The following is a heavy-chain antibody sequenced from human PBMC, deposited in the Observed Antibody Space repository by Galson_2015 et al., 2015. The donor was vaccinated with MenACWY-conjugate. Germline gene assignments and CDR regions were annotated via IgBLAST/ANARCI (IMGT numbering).Heavy chain of an antibody. J-gene: IGHJ6*02. CDR1: GYSFTHYW. Sequence: QSGAEVTKPGESLTISCTGSGYSFTHYWIGWVRQMPGRGLEWMGLIDPHNSNTRYSPSFQGQVTISADESISTAFLQWSSLKASDTAMYYCARHPPGGRGMDVWGRGTTVTVSS. D-gene: IGHD1-26*01. CDR2: IDPHNSNT. CDR3: ARHPPGGRGMDV. V-gene: IGHV5-51*01.